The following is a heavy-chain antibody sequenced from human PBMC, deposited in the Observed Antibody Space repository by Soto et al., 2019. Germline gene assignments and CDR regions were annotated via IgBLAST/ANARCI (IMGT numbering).Heavy chain of an antibody. J-gene: IGHJ4*02. V-gene: IGHV3-48*03. D-gene: IGHD6-19*01. CDR1: GFTFSSYE. CDR3: ARGGSSGWFFLDY. CDR2: ISSSGNAI. Sequence: PGGSLRLSCAASGFTFSSYEINWVRQAPGKGLEWVSYISSSGNAIYYADSVKGRFTISRDNAKNSLYLQMNSPRAEDTAVYYCARGGSSGWFFLDYWGQGALVTVSS.